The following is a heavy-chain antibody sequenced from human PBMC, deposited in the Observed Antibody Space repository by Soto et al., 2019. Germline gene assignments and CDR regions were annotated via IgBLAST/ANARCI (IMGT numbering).Heavy chain of an antibody. CDR2: INHSGTT. J-gene: IGHJ5*02. Sequence: ETLSLTCGVYGGSFSGYQWNWIRQSPGQGLEWIGEINHSGTTKYNPSLESRINLSVDTSKKQFSLKMFSVTAADTAIYYCARGWRFDPWGQGTQVTVSS. D-gene: IGHD1-1*01. V-gene: IGHV4-34*01. CDR3: ARGWRFDP. CDR1: GGSFSGYQ.